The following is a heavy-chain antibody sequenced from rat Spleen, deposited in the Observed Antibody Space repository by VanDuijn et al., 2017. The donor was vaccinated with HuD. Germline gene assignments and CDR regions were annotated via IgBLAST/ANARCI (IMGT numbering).Heavy chain of an antibody. CDR3: ARRGYFDF. Sequence: EVQLVESGGGLVQPGRSMKLSCAASGFTFSDYYMAWVRQAPTKGLEWVATISYDGSSTYYRDSVKGRFTISRDNAKSTLYLQMDSLRSEETATYYCARRGYFDFWGPGTMVTVSS. V-gene: IGHV5-7*01. CDR2: ISYDGSST. J-gene: IGHJ1*01. CDR1: GFTFSDYY.